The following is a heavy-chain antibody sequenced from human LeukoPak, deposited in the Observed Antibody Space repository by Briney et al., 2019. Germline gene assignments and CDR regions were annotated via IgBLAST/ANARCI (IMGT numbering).Heavy chain of an antibody. Sequence: PSETLSLTCTVSSYSISSGYYWGWIRQPPGKGLEWIGSIYHSGSTYYNPSLKSRVTISVDTSKNQFSLKLGSVTAADTAVYYCARDYGDYYFDYWGQGTLVTVSS. D-gene: IGHD4-17*01. V-gene: IGHV4-38-2*02. CDR1: SYSISSGYY. CDR3: ARDYGDYYFDY. CDR2: IYHSGST. J-gene: IGHJ4*02.